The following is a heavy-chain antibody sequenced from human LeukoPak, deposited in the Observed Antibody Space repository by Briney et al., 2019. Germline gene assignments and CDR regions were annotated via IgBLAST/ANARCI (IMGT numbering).Heavy chain of an antibody. CDR1: GFSFRTYW. CDR2: INEDGGEK. D-gene: IGHD4-17*01. CDR3: ARTSGDPFDY. Sequence: AGGSLRLSSAASGFSFRTYWMSWVRQAPGKGLEWVANINEDGGEKYYADSVMGRFTISRDNARNSLYVQMNNLRAEDTAVYYCARTSGDPFDYWGQGTLVAVSS. V-gene: IGHV3-7*01. J-gene: IGHJ4*02.